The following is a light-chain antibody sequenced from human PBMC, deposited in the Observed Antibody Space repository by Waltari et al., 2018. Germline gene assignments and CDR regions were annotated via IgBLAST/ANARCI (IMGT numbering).Light chain of an antibody. CDR1: QSISTY. CDR2: DAS. Sequence: DTQMTPSPSSLSASVGDRVSITCRASQSISTYLNWYQQTPGKTPKLLIYDASSLQSGVPSRFSGSGSGTDFTLTISSLQPEDFATYYCQQSYTTPPWTFGQGTKVEIK. J-gene: IGKJ1*01. CDR3: QQSYTTPPWT. V-gene: IGKV1-39*01.